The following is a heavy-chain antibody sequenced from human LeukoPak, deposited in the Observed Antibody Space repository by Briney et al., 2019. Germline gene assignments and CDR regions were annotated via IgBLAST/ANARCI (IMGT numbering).Heavy chain of an antibody. D-gene: IGHD3-22*01. Sequence: PGGSLRLSCAASGFTFSTYAMSWVRQSPGKGLEWVSAISGSDAGTYYADSVKGRFTISRDNSKNTLYLQMNSLRAEDTAVYYCAKEINSSGYYDYWGQGTLVTVSS. CDR1: GFTFSTYA. V-gene: IGHV3-23*01. J-gene: IGHJ4*02. CDR2: ISGSDAGT. CDR3: AKEINSSGYYDY.